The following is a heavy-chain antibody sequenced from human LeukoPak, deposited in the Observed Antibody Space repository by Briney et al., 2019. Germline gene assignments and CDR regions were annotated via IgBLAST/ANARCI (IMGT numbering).Heavy chain of an antibody. CDR1: GGSISGSY. CDR2: IYYNGNT. V-gene: IGHV4-59*03. CDR3: AKGGWSLDI. Sequence: PSGTLSLTCTVSGGSISGSYWSWIRQSPGKGLEWIGYIYYNGNTDYNPSLRSRLTMSVDTSKNQFSLKLTSVIAADTALYYCAKGGWSLDIWGQGTMVTVSS. J-gene: IGHJ3*02. D-gene: IGHD6-19*01.